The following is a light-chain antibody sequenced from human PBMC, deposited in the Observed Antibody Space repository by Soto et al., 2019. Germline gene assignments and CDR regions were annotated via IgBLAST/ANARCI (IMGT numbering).Light chain of an antibody. CDR2: GAS. J-gene: IGKJ2*01. Sequence: ETVMTQSPATLSVSPGDRVTLSCRASQSIGTNLLWLQQSPGQPPRLLISGASDRVAGVPDRLSGSGSGTDFTLTISGLQSEDCAVYYCQQYAGWPRTFGQGTKLEIK. CDR3: QQYAGWPRT. CDR1: QSIGTN. V-gene: IGKV3-15*01.